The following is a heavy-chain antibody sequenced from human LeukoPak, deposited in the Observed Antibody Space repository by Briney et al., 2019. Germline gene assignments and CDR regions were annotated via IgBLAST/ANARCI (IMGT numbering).Heavy chain of an antibody. Sequence: GSLRLSCAASGFTFSSYDMHWVRQAPGKGLEWVAFIRYDGSNKYSADSVKGRFTISRDNSKNTLYLQMNSLRAEDTAVYYCAKTRGIAAAGTYVGSVHDAFDIWGQGTRVTVSS. D-gene: IGHD6-13*01. CDR2: IRYDGSNK. V-gene: IGHV3-30*02. CDR1: GFTFSSYD. J-gene: IGHJ3*02. CDR3: AKTRGIAAAGTYVGSVHDAFDI.